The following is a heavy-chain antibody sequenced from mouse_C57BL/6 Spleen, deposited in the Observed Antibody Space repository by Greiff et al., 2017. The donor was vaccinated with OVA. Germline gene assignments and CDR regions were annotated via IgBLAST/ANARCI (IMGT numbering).Heavy chain of an antibody. J-gene: IGHJ1*03. Sequence: QVQLQQPGAELVMPGASVKLSCKASGSTFTSYWMHWVKQRPGQGLEWIGEIDPSDSYTNYHQKFKGKSTLTVDKSSSTAYLQLSSLTSEDSAGYDCSRAYYGSSIDWYFDVWRTGTTVTVSS. CDR2: IDPSDSYT. CDR1: GSTFTSYW. D-gene: IGHD1-1*01. V-gene: IGHV1-69*01. CDR3: SRAYYGSSIDWYFDV.